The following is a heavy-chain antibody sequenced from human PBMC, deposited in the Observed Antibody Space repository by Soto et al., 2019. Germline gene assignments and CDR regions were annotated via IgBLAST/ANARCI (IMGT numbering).Heavy chain of an antibody. CDR2: ISAYNGNT. J-gene: IGHJ5*02. Sequence: QVQLVQSGGEVKKPGASVKVSCKASGYTFTSYGISWVRQAPGQGLEWMGRISAYNGNTNYAQRLQGRVTMTTDTATRTAYMELRSLRSDDAAVYYCARVVGALGHWFDPWGQGTLVTVSS. CDR1: GYTFTSYG. CDR3: ARVVGALGHWFDP. D-gene: IGHD1-26*01. V-gene: IGHV1-18*01.